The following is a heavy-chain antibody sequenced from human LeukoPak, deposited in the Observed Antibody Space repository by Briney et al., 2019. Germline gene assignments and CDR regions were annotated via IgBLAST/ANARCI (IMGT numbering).Heavy chain of an antibody. J-gene: IGHJ6*03. V-gene: IGHV4-59*01. CDR3: ARERMTHGSGSYYNAPYYMDV. CDR2: IYYSGST. CDR1: GGSISSYY. D-gene: IGHD3-10*01. Sequence: PSETLSLTCTVSGGSISSYYWSWIRQPPGKGLEWIGYIYYSGSTNYNPSLKSRVTISVDTSKNQFSLKLSSVTAADTAVYYCARERMTHGSGSYYNAPYYMDVWGKGTTVTISS.